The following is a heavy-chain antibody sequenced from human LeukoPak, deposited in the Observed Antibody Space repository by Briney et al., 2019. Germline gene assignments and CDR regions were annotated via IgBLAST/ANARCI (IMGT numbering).Heavy chain of an antibody. CDR2: ISYDGSNK. D-gene: IGHD6-6*01. V-gene: IGHV3-30*18. CDR3: AKVTAARSYYYYGMDV. CDR1: GFTFSSYG. Sequence: PGRSLRLSCAASGFTFSSYGMHWVRQAPGKGLEWVVVISYDGSNKYYADSVKGRFTISRDNSKNTLYLQMNSLRAEDTAVYYCAKVTAARSYYYYGMDVWGQGTTVTVSS. J-gene: IGHJ6*02.